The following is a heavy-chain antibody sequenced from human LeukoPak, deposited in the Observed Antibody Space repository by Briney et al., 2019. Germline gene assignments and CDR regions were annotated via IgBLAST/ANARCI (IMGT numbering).Heavy chain of an antibody. Sequence: GSLRLSCAASGFTFTNYGMQWIRQPPGKGLEWIGEINHSGITNYNPSLKSRVTISVDTSKNQFSLKLSSVTAADTAVYYCARGEDYYDQWYFDYWGQGTLVTVSS. D-gene: IGHD3-22*01. CDR2: INHSGIT. CDR3: ARGEDYYDQWYFDY. V-gene: IGHV4-34*01. J-gene: IGHJ4*02. CDR1: GFTFTNYG.